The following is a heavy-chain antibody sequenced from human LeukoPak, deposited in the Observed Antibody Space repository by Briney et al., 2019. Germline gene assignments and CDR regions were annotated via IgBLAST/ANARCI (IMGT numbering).Heavy chain of an antibody. CDR1: GFTFSSHW. CDR2: INSDGSST. J-gene: IGHJ6*02. D-gene: IGHD3-3*01. V-gene: IGHV3-74*01. Sequence: GGSLRLSCAASGFTFSSHWMHWVRQAPGKGLVWVSRINSDGSSTSYADSVKGRFTISRDNAKNTLYLQMNSLRAEDTAVYYCARDYDFGDYGMDVWGQGTTVTVSS. CDR3: ARDYDFGDYGMDV.